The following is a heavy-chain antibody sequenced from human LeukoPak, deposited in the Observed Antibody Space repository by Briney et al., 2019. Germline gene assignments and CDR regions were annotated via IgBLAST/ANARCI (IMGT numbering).Heavy chain of an antibody. V-gene: IGHV4-59*08. J-gene: IGHJ4*02. D-gene: IGHD2-2*01. CDR2: IFSSGSS. Sequence: SETLSLTCTVSGGSMSSYYWSWIRQPPGKGLEWIGYIFSSGSSNFNPSLKSRVTISVDTSRNQFSLKLSSVPAADTAVYYCARRSKSGYYFDSWGQGTLVTVSS. CDR3: ARRSKSGYYFDS. CDR1: GGSMSSYY.